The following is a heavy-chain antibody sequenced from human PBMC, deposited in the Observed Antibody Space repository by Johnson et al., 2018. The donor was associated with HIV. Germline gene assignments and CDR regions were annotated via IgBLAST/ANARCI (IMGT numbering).Heavy chain of an antibody. V-gene: IGHV3-7*01. CDR1: GFTFSSYW. D-gene: IGHD6-19*01. J-gene: IGHJ3*02. CDR3: VRELGSGWGETADAFDI. Sequence: VQLVESGGGLVQPGGSLRLSCAASGFTFSSYWMSWVRQAPGKGLAWVANIKQDGSEKYYVDSVKGRFTISRDNAKNSLYLQMNSLSDEDTADYYCVRELGSGWGETADAFDIWGQGTMVTVSS. CDR2: IKQDGSEK.